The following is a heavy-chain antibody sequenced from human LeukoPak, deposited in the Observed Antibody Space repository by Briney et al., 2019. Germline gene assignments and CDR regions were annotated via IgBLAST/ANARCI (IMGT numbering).Heavy chain of an antibody. V-gene: IGHV4-59*01. Sequence: TETLSLTCTVSGGSISSYYWSWIRQPPGKGLEWIGYIYYSGSTNYNPSLKSRVTISVDTSKNQFSLKLSSVTAADTAVYYCARGLRTLYYWGQGTLVTVSS. CDR2: IYYSGST. CDR1: GGSISSYY. CDR3: ARGLRTLYY. J-gene: IGHJ4*02. D-gene: IGHD4-17*01.